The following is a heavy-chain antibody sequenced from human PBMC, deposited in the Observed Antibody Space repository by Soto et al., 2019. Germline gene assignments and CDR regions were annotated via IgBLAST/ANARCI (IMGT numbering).Heavy chain of an antibody. J-gene: IGHJ3*02. CDR1: GYPFTSYG. D-gene: IGHD5-12*01. CDR3: ARGRIVASIHDAFEI. CDR2: ISAYNGNR. Sequence: QGHLLQSGDEVKTPGASVRVSCRASGYPFTSYGISWVRQAPGQGLEWVAWISAYNGNRDTAQKFQGRVPMTLDTSTDTAHMELGDLTSADTGVYYCARGRIVASIHDAFEIWGQGTKVTVSS. V-gene: IGHV1-18*01.